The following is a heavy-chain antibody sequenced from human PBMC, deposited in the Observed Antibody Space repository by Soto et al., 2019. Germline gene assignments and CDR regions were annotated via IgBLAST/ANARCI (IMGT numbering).Heavy chain of an antibody. V-gene: IGHV1-69*01. CDR2: IIPIFGTA. J-gene: IGHJ4*02. Sequence: VRQAPGQGLEWMGGIIPIFGTANYAQKFQGRVTITADESTSTAYMELSSLRSEDTAVYYCTRDKIGLELGGVLGYWGQGTLVTVSS. D-gene: IGHD1-7*01. CDR3: TRDKIGLELGGVLGY.